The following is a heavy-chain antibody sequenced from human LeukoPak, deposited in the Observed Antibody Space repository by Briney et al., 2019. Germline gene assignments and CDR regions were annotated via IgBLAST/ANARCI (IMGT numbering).Heavy chain of an antibody. D-gene: IGHD2-15*01. CDR1: GYSISSGYY. Sequence: SETLSLTCAVSGYSISSGYYWGWIRQPPGKGLEWIGSIYHSGSTYYNPSLKSRVTISLDTSKNQFPLKLSSVTAADTAVYHCARDHCSGGSCYSFPDWYFDLWGRGTLVTVSS. CDR3: ARDHCSGGSCYSFPDWYFDL. CDR2: IYHSGST. J-gene: IGHJ2*01. V-gene: IGHV4-38-2*02.